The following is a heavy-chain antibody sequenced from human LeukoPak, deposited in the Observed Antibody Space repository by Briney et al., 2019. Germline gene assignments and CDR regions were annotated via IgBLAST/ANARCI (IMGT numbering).Heavy chain of an antibody. CDR3: ASMDYYGSGSYPPGVYFDY. J-gene: IGHJ4*02. CDR2: IYHSGST. CDR1: GYSISSGYD. Sequence: SETLSLTCAVSGYSISSGYDWGWIRQPPGKGLEWIGSIYHSGSTYYNPSLKSRVTISVDTSKNQFSLKLSSVTAADTAVYYCASMDYYGSGSYPPGVYFDYWGQGTLVTVSS. V-gene: IGHV4-38-2*01. D-gene: IGHD3-10*01.